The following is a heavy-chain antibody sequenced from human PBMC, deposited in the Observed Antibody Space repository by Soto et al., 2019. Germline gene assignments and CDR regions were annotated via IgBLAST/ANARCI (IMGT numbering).Heavy chain of an antibody. J-gene: IGHJ4*02. CDR2: TYYRSKWYY. V-gene: IGHV6-1*01. Sequence: SETLSLTCALSEDSVSSSSATWNWIRQSPSRGLEWLGRTYYRSKWYYEYALSVKSRITINPDTSKNQFSLQLNSVTPEDTAVYYCCGSARTTAGFRCVYWGQGTLVTVSS. CDR3: CGSARTTAGFRCVY. CDR1: EDSVSSSSAT. D-gene: IGHD5-12*01.